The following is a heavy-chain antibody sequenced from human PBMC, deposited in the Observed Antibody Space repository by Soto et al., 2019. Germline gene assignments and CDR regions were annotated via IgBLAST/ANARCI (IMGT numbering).Heavy chain of an antibody. J-gene: IGHJ6*02. Sequence: GASVKVSCKASGGTFSSYAISWVRQAPGQGLEWMGGIIPIFGTANYAQKFQGRVTITADESTSTAYMELSSLRSEDTAVYYCARLNSHGRFGELESYYGMDVWGQGTTVTVSS. CDR1: GGTFSSYA. CDR2: IIPIFGTA. D-gene: IGHD3-10*01. CDR3: ARLNSHGRFGELESYYGMDV. V-gene: IGHV1-69*13.